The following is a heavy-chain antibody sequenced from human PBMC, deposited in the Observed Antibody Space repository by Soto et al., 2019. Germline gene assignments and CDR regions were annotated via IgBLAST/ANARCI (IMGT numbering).Heavy chain of an antibody. CDR2: ISAYNGNT. J-gene: IGHJ6*04. V-gene: IGHV1-18*01. CDR3: ARDATHAVFWSVYYGSGMAV. CDR1: GYTFTSYG. Sequence: QVQLVQSGAEVKKPGASVKVSCKASGYTFTSYGISWVRQAPGQGLEWMGWISAYNGNTNYAQKLQGRVTMTTDTSTSTAYMERGSVRSDDGPVYYCARDATHAVFWSVYYGSGMAVCGKGTTVTVSS. D-gene: IGHD3-3*01.